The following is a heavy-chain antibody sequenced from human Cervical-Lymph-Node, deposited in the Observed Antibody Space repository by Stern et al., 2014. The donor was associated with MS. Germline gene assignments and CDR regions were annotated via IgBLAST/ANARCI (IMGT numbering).Heavy chain of an antibody. Sequence: VQLVESGGGVVQPGGSLTLSCVASGFPFSDYGIHWVRQPPGKGLEWVAVMWTGQTSKQTGRFTIIRDNSKSPVYMPMNSLRVDDTAVYYCARDLRMEPEYWCQGTLVIVSS. CDR2: MWTGQT. J-gene: IGHJ4*02. CDR3: ARDLRMEPEY. D-gene: IGHD1-26*01. V-gene: IGHV3-33*08. CDR1: GFPFSDYG.